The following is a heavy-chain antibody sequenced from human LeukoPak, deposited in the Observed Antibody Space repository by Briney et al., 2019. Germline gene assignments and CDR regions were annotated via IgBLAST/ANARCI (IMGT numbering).Heavy chain of an antibody. J-gene: IGHJ6*02. CDR2: IIPILGIA. Sequence: EASVKVSCKASGGTFSSYAISWVRQAPGQGLEWMGRIIPILGIANYAQKFQGRVTITADKSTSTAYMELSSLRSEDTAVYYCARGRITMVRGVSSYYYYGMDVWGQGTTVTVSS. CDR3: ARGRITMVRGVSSYYYYGMDV. V-gene: IGHV1-69*04. CDR1: GGTFSSYA. D-gene: IGHD3-10*01.